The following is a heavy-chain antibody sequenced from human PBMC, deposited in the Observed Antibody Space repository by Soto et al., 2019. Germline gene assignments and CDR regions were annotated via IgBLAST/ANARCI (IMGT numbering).Heavy chain of an antibody. Sequence: QVHLVQSGAEVKKPGSSVKVSCKTSRGTFSSYTISWVRQAPGQGLEWMGRVIPFLSIANYAQKFLGRVTIAADNSTSTAYMELSSLRSEDTAVYYCARDSTVYYSGFHSWGQGTLVTVSS. V-gene: IGHV1-69*08. CDR2: VIPFLSIA. J-gene: IGHJ5*02. D-gene: IGHD5-12*01. CDR3: ARDSTVYYSGFHS. CDR1: RGTFSSYT.